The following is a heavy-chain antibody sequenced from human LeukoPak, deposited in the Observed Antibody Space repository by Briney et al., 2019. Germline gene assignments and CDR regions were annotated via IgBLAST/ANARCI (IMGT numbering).Heavy chain of an antibody. J-gene: IGHJ4*02. D-gene: IGHD3-22*01. CDR3: ARGIPGYFGTSGYYYEF. CDR2: IYHSGNT. V-gene: IGHV4-38-2*02. Sequence: SETLSLTCTVSGYSISSAYYWGWIRQPPGKGLEWIGSIYHSGNTYYNPSLKSRVTISVDKSKNHFSLSLTSVSAADTAVYYCARGIPGYFGTSGYYYEFWGQGILVTVSS. CDR1: GYSISSAYY.